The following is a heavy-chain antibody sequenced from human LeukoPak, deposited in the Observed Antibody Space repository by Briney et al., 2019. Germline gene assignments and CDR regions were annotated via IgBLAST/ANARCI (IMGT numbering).Heavy chain of an antibody. V-gene: IGHV1-24*01. J-gene: IGHJ3*02. D-gene: IGHD1-26*01. Sequence: ASVKVSCKVSGYTLTELSMHWVRQAPGKGREWMGGFDPEDGETIYAQKFQGRVTMTEDTSTDTAYMELSSLRSEDTAVYYCATGVVGATGFDAFDIWGQGTMVTVSS. CDR3: ATGVVGATGFDAFDI. CDR1: GYTLTELS. CDR2: FDPEDGET.